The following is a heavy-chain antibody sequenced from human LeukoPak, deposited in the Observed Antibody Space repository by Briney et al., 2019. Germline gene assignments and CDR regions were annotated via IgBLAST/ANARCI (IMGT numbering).Heavy chain of an antibody. CDR3: AKTLRSSGSWFAPNFDY. Sequence: GGSLRLSCAASGFTFNSYAMTWVRQAPGKGLEWVLCICGSGDRTTYADSVKGRFTISRDNSKNTLYLQMNSLRAEDTAVYYCAKTLRSSGSWFAPNFDYWGQGTLVTVSS. V-gene: IGHV3-23*01. J-gene: IGHJ4*02. D-gene: IGHD2-15*01. CDR1: GFTFNSYA. CDR2: ICGSGDRT.